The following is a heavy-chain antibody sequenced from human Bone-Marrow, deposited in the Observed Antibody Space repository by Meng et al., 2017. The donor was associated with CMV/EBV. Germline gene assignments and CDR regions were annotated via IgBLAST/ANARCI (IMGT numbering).Heavy chain of an antibody. J-gene: IGHJ4*02. Sequence: SETLSLTCNVSGVSISGNNYYWAWIRQPPGKGLEWIGSVYHIGHPYYHPSFKIRVTISADTSKNQFFLMVSSVTAADTAIYYCARVTGSFGDYAYWGQGILVTVSS. CDR1: GVSISGNNYY. CDR3: ARVTGSFGDYAY. CDR2: VYHIGHP. D-gene: IGHD4-17*01. V-gene: IGHV4-39*07.